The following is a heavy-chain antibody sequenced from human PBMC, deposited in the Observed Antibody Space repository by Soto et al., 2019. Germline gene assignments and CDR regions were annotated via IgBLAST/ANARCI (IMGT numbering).Heavy chain of an antibody. CDR3: ARRYGGNLDY. Sequence: SETLSLTCAVSGGSISSGGYSWSWIRQPPGKGLEWIGYIYHSGSTYYNPSLKSRVTISVDTSKNQFSLKLSSVTAADTAVYYCARRYGGNLDYWGQGTLVTVSS. D-gene: IGHD1-26*01. CDR2: IYHSGST. CDR1: GGSISSGGYS. V-gene: IGHV4-30-2*01. J-gene: IGHJ4*02.